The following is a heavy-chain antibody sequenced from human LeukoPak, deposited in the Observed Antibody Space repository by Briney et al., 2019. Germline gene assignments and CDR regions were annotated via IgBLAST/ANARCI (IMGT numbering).Heavy chain of an antibody. CDR1: GFSFSSFG. J-gene: IGHJ4*02. CDR3: SRDPRGIALAGTYDY. V-gene: IGHV3-30*03. CDR2: ISYDGNKK. Sequence: GGSLRLSCAASGFSFSSFGMHWVRQAPGKGLEWVAVISYDGNKKYYGDSVKGRFTISRDNSMNTPYLKMNSLRADDTAVYYCSRDPRGIALAGTYDYWGQGILVTVSS. D-gene: IGHD6-19*01.